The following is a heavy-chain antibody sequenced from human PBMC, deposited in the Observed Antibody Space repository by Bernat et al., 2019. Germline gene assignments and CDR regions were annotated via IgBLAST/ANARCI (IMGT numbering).Heavy chain of an antibody. V-gene: IGHV3-33*01. Sequence: QVQLVESGGGVVQPGRSLRLSCAASGFTFSSYGMHWVRQAPGKGLEWVAVIWYDGSNKYYADSVKGRFIISRDNSKNTLYLQMNSLRAEDTAVYYCARIAATRAYDAFDIWGQGTMVTVSS. CDR1: GFTFSSYG. CDR3: ARIAATRAYDAFDI. D-gene: IGHD2-15*01. J-gene: IGHJ3*02. CDR2: IWYDGSNK.